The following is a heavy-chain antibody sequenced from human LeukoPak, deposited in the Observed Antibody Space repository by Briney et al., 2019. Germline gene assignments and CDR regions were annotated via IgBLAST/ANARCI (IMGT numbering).Heavy chain of an antibody. J-gene: IGHJ4*02. V-gene: IGHV3-48*03. CDR2: ISSSGSTI. Sequence: PGGSLRLSCAASGSTFSSYGMNWVRQAPGKGLEWVSYISSSGSTIYYADSVKGRFTISRDNAKNSLYLQMSSLRAEDTAVYYCARAGSYSYGVLFDYWGQGTLVTVSS. CDR1: GSTFSSYG. CDR3: ARAGSYSYGVLFDY. D-gene: IGHD5-18*01.